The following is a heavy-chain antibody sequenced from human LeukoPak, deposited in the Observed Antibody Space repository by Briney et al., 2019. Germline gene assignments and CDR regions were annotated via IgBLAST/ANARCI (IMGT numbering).Heavy chain of an antibody. CDR3: TRDPHSSGYYSY. CDR2: IYSGSGT. D-gene: IGHD3-22*01. J-gene: IGHJ4*02. CDR1: GFIVSSNY. V-gene: IGHV3-53*01. Sequence: GGSLRLSCAASGFIVSSNYMSWVRQAPGKGLEWVSVIYSGSGTYYADSVEGRFTISRDNSKNTVYLQMNSLRAEDTAVYYCTRDPHSSGYYSYWGQGTLVTVSS.